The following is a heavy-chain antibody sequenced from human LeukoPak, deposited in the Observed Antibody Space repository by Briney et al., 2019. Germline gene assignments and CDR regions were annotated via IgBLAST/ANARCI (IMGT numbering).Heavy chain of an antibody. Sequence: GGSLRLSCAASGFTFSTYAMHWVRQAPGKGLEWVAVISHDGSNKYYADSVKGRFTISRDNSKNTLHLQMNSLRAEDTAVYYCAKAFARPYFYYGMDVWGQGTTVAVSS. J-gene: IGHJ6*02. CDR1: GFTFSTYA. CDR3: AKAFARPYFYYGMDV. V-gene: IGHV3-30*04. CDR2: ISHDGSNK. D-gene: IGHD6-6*01.